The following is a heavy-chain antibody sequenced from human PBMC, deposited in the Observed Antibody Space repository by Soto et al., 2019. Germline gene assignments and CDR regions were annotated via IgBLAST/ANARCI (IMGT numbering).Heavy chain of an antibody. V-gene: IGHV3-30*18. Sequence: QVQLVESGGGVVQPGRSLRLSCAASGFTFSSYGMHWVRQAPGKGLEWVAVISYDGSNKYYADSVKGRFTISRDNSKNTLYLQMNSLRAEDTAVYYCAKTSYYYDSSGYSHGMDVWGQGTTVTVSS. CDR1: GFTFSSYG. D-gene: IGHD3-22*01. J-gene: IGHJ6*02. CDR2: ISYDGSNK. CDR3: AKTSYYYDSSGYSHGMDV.